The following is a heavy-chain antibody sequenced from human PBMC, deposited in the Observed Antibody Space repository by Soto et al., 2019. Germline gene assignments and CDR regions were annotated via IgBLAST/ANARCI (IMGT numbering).Heavy chain of an antibody. J-gene: IGHJ4*02. CDR1: GFSLTKSGVG. D-gene: IGHD2-21*01. Sequence: QITLKESGPTLVKPTQTLTLTCTFSGFSLTKSGVGVGWIRQPPGKALEWLALIYWNDDKDYSPSLQDRLTITKDTSKNQVVLTVANMDPLDTATYYCVYPPLLPRYWGQGTLVTVSS. V-gene: IGHV2-5*01. CDR2: IYWNDDK. CDR3: VYPPLLPRY.